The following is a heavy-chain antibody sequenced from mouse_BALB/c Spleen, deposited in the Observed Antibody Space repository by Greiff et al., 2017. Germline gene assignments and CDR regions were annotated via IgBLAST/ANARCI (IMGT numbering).Heavy chain of an antibody. D-gene: IGHD2-2*01. Sequence: EVKLVESGGGLVKPGGSLKLSCAASGFTFSDYYMYWVRQTPEKRLEWVATISDGGSYTYYPDSVKGRFTISRDNAKNNLYLQMSSLKSEDTAMYYCARHTMRKGFGYDEAWFAYWGQGTLVTVSA. CDR3: ARHTMRKGFGYDEAWFAY. V-gene: IGHV5-4*02. CDR1: GFTFSDYY. CDR2: ISDGGSYT. J-gene: IGHJ3*01.